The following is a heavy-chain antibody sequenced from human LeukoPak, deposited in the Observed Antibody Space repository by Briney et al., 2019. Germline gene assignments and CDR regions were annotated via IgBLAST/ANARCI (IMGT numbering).Heavy chain of an antibody. Sequence: PGGALRVSSAASGFIVSDNYMSWVRQAPGKGLEGVSIIHSGGNTYYTNPVKGRFTISRDNSKNTLSLQMNSLRVEDTAVYYCVSHSDSLTSYSFDYWGQGTLVTVSS. J-gene: IGHJ4*02. CDR2: IHSGGNT. CDR3: VSHSDSLTSYSFDY. D-gene: IGHD3-9*01. V-gene: IGHV3-53*01. CDR1: GFIVSDNY.